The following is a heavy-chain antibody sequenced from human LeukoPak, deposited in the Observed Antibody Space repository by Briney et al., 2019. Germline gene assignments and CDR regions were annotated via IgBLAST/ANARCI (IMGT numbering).Heavy chain of an antibody. D-gene: IGHD6-19*01. V-gene: IGHV3-64*04. CDR1: GFTFSSYA. CDR3: AKGVIAVAGTIDY. Sequence: GGSLRLSCSASGFTFSSYAMHWVRQAPGKGLEYVSAISSNGGSTYYADSVKGRFTISRDNSKNTLYLQMNSLRAEDTAVYYCAKGVIAVAGTIDYWGQGTLVNVSS. CDR2: ISSNGGST. J-gene: IGHJ4*02.